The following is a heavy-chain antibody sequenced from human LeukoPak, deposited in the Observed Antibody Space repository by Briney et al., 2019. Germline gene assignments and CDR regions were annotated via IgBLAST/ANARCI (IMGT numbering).Heavy chain of an antibody. D-gene: IGHD6-13*01. CDR3: ARVYYSSSYDYWYFDL. V-gene: IGHV4-4*07. CDR1: GGSISSYY. Sequence: SETLSLTCTVSGGSISSYYWNWIRQPAGKGLEWIGRIYTSGSTNYNPSLKSRVTMSVDTSKNQFSLKLSSVTAADTAVYYCARVYYSSSYDYWYFDLWGRGTLVTVPS. CDR2: IYTSGST. J-gene: IGHJ2*01.